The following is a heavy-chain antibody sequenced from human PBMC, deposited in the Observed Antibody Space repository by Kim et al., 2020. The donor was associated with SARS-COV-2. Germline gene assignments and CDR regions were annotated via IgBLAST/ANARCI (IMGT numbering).Heavy chain of an antibody. Sequence: GGSLRLSCAASGFTFSNYAMHWVRQAPGKGLEWLAITSYDGGNKYYLDSVKGRFTISRDNSKNTLYLQMTSLRDEDTAVYYCARDDYGDYEGEDNWFDPWGQGTLVIVSS. V-gene: IGHV3-30-3*01. D-gene: IGHD4-17*01. CDR2: TSYDGGNK. J-gene: IGHJ5*02. CDR3: ARDDYGDYEGEDNWFDP. CDR1: GFTFSNYA.